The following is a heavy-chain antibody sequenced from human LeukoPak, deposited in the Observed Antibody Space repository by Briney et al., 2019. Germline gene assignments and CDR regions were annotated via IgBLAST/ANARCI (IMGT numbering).Heavy chain of an antibody. V-gene: IGHV4-34*01. J-gene: IGHJ4*02. D-gene: IGHD3-3*01. CDR2: INPSRNT. Sequence: SETLSLPCALFGGSFSVYYWNWIHPPPGKGLEWIGQINPSRNTNYNPSLKSRVTISVDTSKKQFSLKLSSVTAADTAVYYCARRYDFWSGYPPPLDYWGQGTLVTVSS. CDR1: GGSFSVYY. CDR3: ARRYDFWSGYPPPLDY.